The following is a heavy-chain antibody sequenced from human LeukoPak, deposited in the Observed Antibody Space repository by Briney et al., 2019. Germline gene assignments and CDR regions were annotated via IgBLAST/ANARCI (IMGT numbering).Heavy chain of an antibody. D-gene: IGHD4-17*01. CDR2: ITRTGRI. CDR3: ARHGGDYLAFDY. J-gene: IGHJ4*02. V-gene: IGHV4-34*01. Sequence: PSETLSLTCAVYGGSFSGYYWSWIRQPPEKGLDWIGEITRTGRINYNPALKGRVTMSLDTSKNQFSLKLSSVTAADTAVYYCARHGGDYLAFDYWGQGTLVTVSS. CDR1: GGSFSGYY.